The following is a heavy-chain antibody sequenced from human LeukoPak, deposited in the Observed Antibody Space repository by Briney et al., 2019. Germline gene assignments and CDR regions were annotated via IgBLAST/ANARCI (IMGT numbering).Heavy chain of an antibody. CDR1: GGTFSSYA. CDR2: IIPIFGTA. V-gene: IGHV1-69*06. J-gene: IGHJ4*02. CDR3: ARYPFYCSSTSCHLDY. D-gene: IGHD2-2*01. Sequence: ASVKVSCKASGGTFSSYAISWVRQAPGQGLEWMGGIIPIFGTANYAQKFQGRVTITADKSTSTAYMELSSLRSEDTAVYYCARYPFYCSSTSCHLDYWGQGTLVTVSS.